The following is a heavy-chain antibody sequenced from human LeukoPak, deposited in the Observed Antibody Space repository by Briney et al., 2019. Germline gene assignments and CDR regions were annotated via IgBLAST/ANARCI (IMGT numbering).Heavy chain of an antibody. CDR3: ASALRGCSGGSCYSTALYYFDY. J-gene: IGHJ4*02. D-gene: IGHD2-15*01. V-gene: IGHV1-8*01. Sequence: ASVKVSCKASVYTFTSYYINWVPQATGQALGWMGWMNPNSGNTGYAQKFQGRVTMTRNTSISTAYMELSSLRSEDTAVYYCASALRGCSGGSCYSTALYYFDYWGQGTLVTVSS. CDR1: VYTFTSYY. CDR2: MNPNSGNT.